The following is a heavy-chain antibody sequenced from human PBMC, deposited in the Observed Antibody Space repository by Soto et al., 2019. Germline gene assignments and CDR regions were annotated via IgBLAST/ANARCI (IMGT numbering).Heavy chain of an antibody. CDR3: ARATSGITMVRGVINP. D-gene: IGHD3-10*01. Sequence: SETLSLTCAVYGGSFSGYYWSWIRQPPGKGLEWIGEINHSGSTNYNPSLESRVTISVDTSKNQFSLKLSSVTAADTAVYYCARATSGITMVRGVINPWGQGTLVTVS. CDR2: INHSGST. J-gene: IGHJ5*02. CDR1: GGSFSGYY. V-gene: IGHV4-34*01.